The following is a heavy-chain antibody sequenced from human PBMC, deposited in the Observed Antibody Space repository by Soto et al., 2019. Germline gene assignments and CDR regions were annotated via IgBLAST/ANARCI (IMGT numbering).Heavy chain of an antibody. CDR1: GFPFSSFS. Sequence: EVQLVESGGGLVKPGGPRSLSCEASGFPFSSFSMNWARKAQGKGLEWVSSISSSSSYIYNADSVKGRFTISRDNAKNSLYLQMNSLRAEDTAVYYCAGYMYAFDIWGQGTMVTVSS. V-gene: IGHV3-21*01. CDR3: AGYMYAFDI. CDR2: ISSSSSYI. D-gene: IGHD6-13*01. J-gene: IGHJ3*02.